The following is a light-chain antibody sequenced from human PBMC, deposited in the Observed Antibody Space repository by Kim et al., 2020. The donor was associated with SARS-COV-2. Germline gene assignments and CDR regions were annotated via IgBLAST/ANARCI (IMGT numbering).Light chain of an antibody. CDR2: SAS. CDR1: QSVRGHP. Sequence: SPGNGGTLSCRASQSVRGHPVAWYQHKAGQAARLLIYSASSRARGVPDRFRGSGSGTDYTLTIDRLEPEDFAVYYCQIYNLSPPNSFGQGTKLEI. CDR3: QIYNLSPPNS. J-gene: IGKJ2*01. V-gene: IGKV3-20*01.